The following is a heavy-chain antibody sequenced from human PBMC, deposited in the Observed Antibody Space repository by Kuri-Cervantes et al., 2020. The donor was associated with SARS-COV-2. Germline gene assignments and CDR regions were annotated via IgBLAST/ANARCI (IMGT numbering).Heavy chain of an antibody. J-gene: IGHJ2*01. D-gene: IGHD6-13*01. CDR3: ARHAAWHGSSDWYFDL. Sequence: SETLSLTCAVYGGSFSGYYWSWIRQPPGKGLEWIGEINHSGSTNYNPSLKSRVTISVDTSKNQFSLKLSSVTAADTAVFYCARHAAWHGSSDWYFDLWGRGTLVTVSS. CDR2: INHSGST. CDR1: GGSFSGYY. V-gene: IGHV4-34*01.